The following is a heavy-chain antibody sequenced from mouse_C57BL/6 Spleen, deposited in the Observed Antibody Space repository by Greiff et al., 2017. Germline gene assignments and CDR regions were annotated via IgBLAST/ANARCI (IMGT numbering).Heavy chain of an antibody. CDR1: GFTFSSYA. J-gene: IGHJ2*01. CDR3: ARGKLESHFDD. D-gene: IGHD4-1*01. Sequence: DVKLVESGGGLVKPGGSLKLSCAASGFTFSSYAMSWVRQTPEKRLAWVATISAGGSYNYDPDNVKGRFHISRDNAKNNLYLQMSHLKSEDTSVYYCARGKLESHFDDWGQGTTLTVSS. V-gene: IGHV5-4*03. CDR2: ISAGGSYN.